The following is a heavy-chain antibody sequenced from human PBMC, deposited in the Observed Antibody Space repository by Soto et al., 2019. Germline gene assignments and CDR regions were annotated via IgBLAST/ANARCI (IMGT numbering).Heavy chain of an antibody. CDR1: GYTFTSYA. V-gene: IGHV1-3*01. CDR2: INAGNGNT. D-gene: IGHD3-22*01. CDR3: ARDYYDISGYYSGLDV. J-gene: IGHJ6*02. Sequence: ASVKVSCKASGYTFTSYAMHWVRQAPGQRLEWMGWINAGNGNTKYSQKFQGRVTITRDTSASTAYMELSSLRSEDTAVYYCARDYYDISGYYSGLDVWGQGTTVPVSS.